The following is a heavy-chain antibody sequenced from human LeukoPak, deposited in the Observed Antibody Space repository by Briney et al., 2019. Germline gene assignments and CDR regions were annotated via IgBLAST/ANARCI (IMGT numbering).Heavy chain of an antibody. D-gene: IGHD2-15*01. Sequence: SETLSLTCTVSGASIKTYYWSWIRQPPGKGLEWIGHIVYSGSANYNPSLNSRVTISMDTSNNQFSLNLSSVTAADSAVCYCARKVVVAAREPYFDYWGQGTLVTVSS. CDR2: IVYSGSA. CDR3: ARKVVVAAREPYFDY. J-gene: IGHJ4*02. CDR1: GASIKTYY. V-gene: IGHV4-59*01.